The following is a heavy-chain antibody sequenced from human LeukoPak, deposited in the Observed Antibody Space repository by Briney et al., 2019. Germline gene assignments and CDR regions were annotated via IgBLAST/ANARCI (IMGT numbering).Heavy chain of an antibody. CDR2: MNPNSGNT. D-gene: IGHD3-22*01. J-gene: IGHJ4*02. Sequence: ASVKVSCKASGYTFTSYDINWVRQATGQGLEWMGWMNPNSGNTGYAQKFQGRVTITRNTSISTAYMELSSLISYDTGVYYCARQDAEYYDSSGYYGFDYWGQGTLVTISS. CDR3: ARQDAEYYDSSGYYGFDY. V-gene: IGHV1-8*03. CDR1: GYTFTSYD.